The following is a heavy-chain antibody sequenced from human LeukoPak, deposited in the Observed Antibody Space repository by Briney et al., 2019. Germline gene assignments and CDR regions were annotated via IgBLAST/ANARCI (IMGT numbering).Heavy chain of an antibody. CDR1: GYTFTSYD. CDR2: MNPNSGNT. J-gene: IGHJ3*02. Sequence: ASVKVSCKASGYTFTSYDINWVRQATGQGLEWMGWMNPNSGNTGYAQKFQGGVTMTRNTSISTAYMELSSLRSEDTAVYYCATQPDYGGNPHAFDIWGQGTMVTVSS. CDR3: ATQPDYGGNPHAFDI. D-gene: IGHD4-23*01. V-gene: IGHV1-8*01.